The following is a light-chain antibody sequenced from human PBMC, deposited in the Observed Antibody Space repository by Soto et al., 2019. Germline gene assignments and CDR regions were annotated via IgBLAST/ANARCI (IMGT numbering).Light chain of an antibody. J-gene: IGKJ5*01. Sequence: DIQMTQSPSSLSASVGDRVTITCQASQDISNYLNWYHQKPGIAPDNLIYDASNLKRGVPSRFSGSGSGTGFTFTISSLQPEDIGTYYCQQYDKVPFTFGQGTRLEIK. V-gene: IGKV1-33*01. CDR2: DAS. CDR1: QDISNY. CDR3: QQYDKVPFT.